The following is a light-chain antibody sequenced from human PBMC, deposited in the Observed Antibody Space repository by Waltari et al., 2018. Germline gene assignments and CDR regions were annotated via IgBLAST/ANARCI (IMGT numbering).Light chain of an antibody. CDR2: NVS. V-gene: IGLV2-14*03. J-gene: IGLJ2*01. Sequence: QSVLTQPASVSGSPGQSITISCTGTSSDVGSYNFVSCYQQHPGKAPKLIIFNVSNRPSGVSNRFSGSKSGNTASLTISGLQAEDEADFYCSSFSSGSTPVVFGGGTMLTVL. CDR3: SSFSSGSTPVV. CDR1: SSDVGSYNF.